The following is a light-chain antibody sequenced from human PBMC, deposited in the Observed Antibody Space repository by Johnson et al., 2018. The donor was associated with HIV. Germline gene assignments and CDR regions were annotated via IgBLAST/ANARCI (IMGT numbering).Light chain of an antibody. CDR2: KNN. J-gene: IGLJ1*01. CDR1: TSNIGNNY. Sequence: QSVLTQPPSVSAAPGLKVTISCSGSTSNIGNNYVSWYQVLPGAAPKLLIYKNNERPSGIPDRFSGSKSGTSATLGITGLQTGDEADYYCGTWDTSLSAGGVFGTGTKVTVL. CDR3: GTWDTSLSAGGV. V-gene: IGLV1-51*02.